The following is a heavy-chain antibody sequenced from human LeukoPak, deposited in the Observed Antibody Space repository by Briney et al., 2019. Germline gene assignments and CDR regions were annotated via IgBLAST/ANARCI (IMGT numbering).Heavy chain of an antibody. D-gene: IGHD5-24*01. V-gene: IGHV3-23*01. CDR2: ISGSGGTT. Sequence: GGSLRLSCAASGFIFSNYAMSWVRQAPGKGLEWVSAISGSGGTTFYADSVKGRFTISRDNSKNTLYLQVNSLRAAGTAIYYCAKVQEMDTILPPFHYWGQGTLVTVSS. CDR1: GFIFSNYA. CDR3: AKVQEMDTILPPFHY. J-gene: IGHJ4*02.